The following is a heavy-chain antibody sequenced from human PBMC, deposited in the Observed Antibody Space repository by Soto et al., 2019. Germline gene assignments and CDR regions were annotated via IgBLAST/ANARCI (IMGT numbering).Heavy chain of an antibody. CDR2: IWYDGTNK. J-gene: IGHJ2*01. D-gene: IGHD4-17*01. CDR3: ARGPMTTVTTWGDWYFVL. V-gene: IGHV3-33*01. Sequence: QVQLVESGGGVVQPGRSLRLSCATSGFTFSSYGMHWVRQGPGKGLEWVAVIWYDGTNKYYADSVNGRFTISRDDSKNTLYLQMNSLRAEDTAVYYRARGPMTTVTTWGDWYFVLWGGGTLVTVSS. CDR1: GFTFSSYG.